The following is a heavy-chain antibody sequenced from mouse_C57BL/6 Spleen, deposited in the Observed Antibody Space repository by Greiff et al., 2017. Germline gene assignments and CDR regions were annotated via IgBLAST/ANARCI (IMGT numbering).Heavy chain of an antibody. V-gene: IGHV3-6*01. CDR3: ARDWYGTDAMDY. Sequence: ESGPGLVKPSQSLSLTCSVTGYSITSGYYWNWIRQFPGNKLEWMGYISYDGSNNYNPSLKNRISITRDTSKNQFFLKLNSVTTEDTATYYCARDWYGTDAMDYWGQGTSVTVSS. CDR2: ISYDGSN. J-gene: IGHJ4*01. D-gene: IGHD2-10*02. CDR1: GYSITSGYY.